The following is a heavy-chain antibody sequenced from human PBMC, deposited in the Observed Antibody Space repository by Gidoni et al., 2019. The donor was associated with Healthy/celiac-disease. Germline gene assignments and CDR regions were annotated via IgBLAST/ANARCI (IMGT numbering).Heavy chain of an antibody. V-gene: IGHV1-3*01. J-gene: IGHJ5*02. Sequence: QVQLVQSGAEVKKPGASVKGSCKASGYTFTSYAMHWVRQAPGQRLEWMGWINAGNGNTKYSQKFQGRVTITRDTSASTAYMELSSLRAEDTAVYYCARGIGDRRELWFDPWGQGTLVTVSS. CDR2: INAGNGNT. CDR3: ARGIGDRRELWFDP. CDR1: GYTFTSYA. D-gene: IGHD1-26*01.